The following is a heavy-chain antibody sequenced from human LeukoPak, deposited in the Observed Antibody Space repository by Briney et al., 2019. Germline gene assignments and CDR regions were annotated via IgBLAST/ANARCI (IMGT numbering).Heavy chain of an antibody. CDR1: GFTFSSYW. J-gene: IGHJ4*02. CDR2: INSDGSST. Sequence: GGSLRLSCAASGFTFSSYWMHWVRQAPGKGLVWVSLINSDGSSTSYADSVKGRFTISRDNAKNTLYLQMNSLRAEDTAVYYCALHLSNYDSSGYFGYWGEGTLVTVST. CDR3: ALHLSNYDSSGYFGY. D-gene: IGHD3-22*01. V-gene: IGHV3-74*01.